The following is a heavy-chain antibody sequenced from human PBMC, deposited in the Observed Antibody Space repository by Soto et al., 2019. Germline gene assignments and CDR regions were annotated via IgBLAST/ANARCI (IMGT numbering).Heavy chain of an antibody. V-gene: IGHV4-34*01. CDR2: INHSGST. J-gene: IGHJ5*02. CDR3: ARVPFLTGYYRGSHWFDP. Sequence: QVQLQQWGAGLLKPSETLSLTCAVYGGSFSGYYWSWIRQPPGKGLEWIGEINHSGSTNYNPSLKSRVTISVDSSKNQFSRKLSSVTAADTAVYYCARVPFLTGYYRGSHWFDPWGQGTLVTVSS. D-gene: IGHD3-9*01. CDR1: GGSFSGYY.